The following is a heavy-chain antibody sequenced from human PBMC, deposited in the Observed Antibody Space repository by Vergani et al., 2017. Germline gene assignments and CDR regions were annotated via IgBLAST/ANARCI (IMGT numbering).Heavy chain of an antibody. V-gene: IGHV4-59*13. D-gene: IGHD3-9*01. J-gene: IGHJ6*02. CDR2: IYSTGST. CDR1: GGSFNTYY. CDR3: ARVMYRDEASTGYRLEGMDI. Sequence: QVQLEESGPGLLKPSETLSLTCTVSGGSFNTYYWSWIRQSPGKGLEWIGYIYSTGSTNYNPSLNSRVTISVDTSKNQFSLKLRSVTAADTAVYFCARVMYRDEASTGYRLEGMDIWGQGTTVTISS.